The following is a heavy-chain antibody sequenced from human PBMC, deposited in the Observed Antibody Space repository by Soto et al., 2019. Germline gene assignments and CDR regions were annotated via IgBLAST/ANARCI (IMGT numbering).Heavy chain of an antibody. D-gene: IGHD2-21*02. CDR3: ARILRRWRLPYYYYYGMDV. CDR2: IIPIFGTA. CDR1: GGTFSSYA. Sequence: GASVKVSCKASGGTFSSYAISWVRQAPGQGLEWMGCIIPIFGTANYAQKFQGRVTITEDESTSTAYMELSSLRSEDTAVYYCARILRRWRLPYYYYYGMDVWGQGTTVTVSS. J-gene: IGHJ6*02. V-gene: IGHV1-69*13.